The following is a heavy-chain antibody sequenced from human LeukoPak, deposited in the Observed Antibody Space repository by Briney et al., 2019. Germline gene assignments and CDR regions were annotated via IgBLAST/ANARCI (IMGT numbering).Heavy chain of an antibody. D-gene: IGHD6-19*01. V-gene: IGHV4-59*01. CDR2: IYYSGST. Sequence: SETLSLTCTVSGGSISSYYWSWIRQPPGKGLEWIGYIYYSGSTNYNPSLKSRVTISVDTSKNQFSLKLSSVTAADTAVYYCARIAGYSSGNWGQGTLVTVSS. CDR1: GGSISSYY. J-gene: IGHJ4*02. CDR3: ARIAGYSSGN.